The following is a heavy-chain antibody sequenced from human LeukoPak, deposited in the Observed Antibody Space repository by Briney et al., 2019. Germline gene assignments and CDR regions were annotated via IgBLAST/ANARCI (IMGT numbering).Heavy chain of an antibody. J-gene: IGHJ6*03. D-gene: IGHD5-24*01. CDR3: ATAVSRDGYNVDYYYYMDV. CDR1: GYTLTELS. CDR2: FDPEDGET. Sequence: GASVKVSCKVSGYTLTELSMHWVRKAPGKGLEWMGGFDPEDGETIYAQKFQGRVTMTEDTSTDTAYMELSSLRSEDTAVYYCATAVSRDGYNVDYYYYMDVWGKGTTVTVSS. V-gene: IGHV1-24*01.